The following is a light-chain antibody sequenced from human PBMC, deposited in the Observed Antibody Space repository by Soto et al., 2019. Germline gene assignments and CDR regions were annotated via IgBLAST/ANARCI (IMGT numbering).Light chain of an antibody. J-gene: IGKJ4*01. CDR3: QQYNDWPLT. CDR2: GAS. Sequence: EIVMTQSPATLSVSPGERATLSCRASQSVSSNLAWYQQKPGQAPRLLIYGASSRATGIPDRFSGSGSGTDFTLTISRLEPEDFAAYYCQQYNDWPLTFGGGTKV. V-gene: IGKV3D-15*01. CDR1: QSVSSN.